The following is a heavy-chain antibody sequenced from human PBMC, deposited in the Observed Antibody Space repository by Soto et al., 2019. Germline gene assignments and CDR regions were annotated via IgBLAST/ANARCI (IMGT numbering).Heavy chain of an antibody. Sequence: GGSLRLSCAASGFTFSSYWVSWVRQAPGKGLEWVANIKQDGSEKYYVDSVKGRFTISRDNAKNSLYLQMNSLRAEDTAVYYCAREDIVVVPAAIGYYYYGMDVWGQGTTVTVSS. CDR3: AREDIVVVPAAIGYYYYGMDV. J-gene: IGHJ6*02. CDR2: IKQDGSEK. CDR1: GFTFSSYW. D-gene: IGHD2-2*02. V-gene: IGHV3-7*01.